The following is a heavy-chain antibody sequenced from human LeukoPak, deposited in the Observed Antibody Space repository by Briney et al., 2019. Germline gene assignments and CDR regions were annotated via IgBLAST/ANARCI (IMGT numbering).Heavy chain of an antibody. D-gene: IGHD1-1*01. Sequence: GGSLRLSCEASGFTFSTYPMHWVRQAPGKGLEWVAAISKDGSNKYYADSVKGRYTISRDTSKNTLYLEMNSLSGEDTAVYYCAKRVSDGRPYFFDYWGQGTLVTVSS. J-gene: IGHJ4*02. CDR1: GFTFSTYP. CDR2: ISKDGSNK. CDR3: AKRVSDGRPYFFDY. V-gene: IGHV3-30*18.